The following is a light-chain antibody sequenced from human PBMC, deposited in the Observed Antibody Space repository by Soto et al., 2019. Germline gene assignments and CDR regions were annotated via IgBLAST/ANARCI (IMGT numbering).Light chain of an antibody. Sequence: EIVLTQSPATLSLSPGERATLSCKASQSVSSFLAWYQQKPGQAPRLLIYDVSSRATGSPTRFSGSGSGTDFTLTISSLEPEDFAVYYCQQRINSPLTFGGGTKVEIK. CDR3: QQRINSPLT. V-gene: IGKV3-11*01. CDR2: DVS. CDR1: QSVSSF. J-gene: IGKJ4*01.